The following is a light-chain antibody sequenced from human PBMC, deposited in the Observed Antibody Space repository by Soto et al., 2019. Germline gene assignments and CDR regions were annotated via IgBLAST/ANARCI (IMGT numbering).Light chain of an antibody. J-gene: IGLJ3*02. V-gene: IGLV2-14*03. CDR2: EVS. CDR3: TSFTSSSTWV. Sequence: QSALTQPASVSGSPGQSITISFTGTSSDVGGYNYVSWFQQHPGKAPKLKIYEVSNRPSGVSNRFSGSKSGYTASLTISELQAEDEADYYCTSFTSSSTWVFGGGTK. CDR1: SSDVGGYNY.